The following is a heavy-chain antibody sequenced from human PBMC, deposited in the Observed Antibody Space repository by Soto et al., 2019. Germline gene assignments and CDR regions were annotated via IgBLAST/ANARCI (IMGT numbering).Heavy chain of an antibody. D-gene: IGHD2-2*01. Sequence: QMQLVESGGGVVQPGRSLRLSCAASGFTFRSYGIHWVRQAPGKGLEWVALIWFDGSRKYYVDSVKGRFAVSRDSSKNKLYLQMNSLRVEDTAVYYCAWDRLVPEGYGIDVWGQGTTVTVSS. CDR2: IWFDGSRK. J-gene: IGHJ6*02. V-gene: IGHV3-33*01. CDR1: GFTFRSYG. CDR3: AWDRLVPEGYGIDV.